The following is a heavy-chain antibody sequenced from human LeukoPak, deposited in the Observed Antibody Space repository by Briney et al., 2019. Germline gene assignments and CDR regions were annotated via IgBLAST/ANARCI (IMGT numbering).Heavy chain of an antibody. J-gene: IGHJ4*02. CDR3: ARQSGSGYDYVEPPDY. CDR1: GYSFTSYW. Sequence: GESLKISCKGSGYSFTSYWIGWVRQMPGKGLEWMGIIYPGDSDTRYSPSFQGQVTISADKSISTAYLQWSSLKASDTAMYYSARQSGSGYDYVEPPDYWGQGTLVTVSS. CDR2: IYPGDSDT. D-gene: IGHD5-12*01. V-gene: IGHV5-51*01.